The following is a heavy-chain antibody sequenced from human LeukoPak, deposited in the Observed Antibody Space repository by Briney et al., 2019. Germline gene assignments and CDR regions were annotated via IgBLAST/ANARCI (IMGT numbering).Heavy chain of an antibody. J-gene: IGHJ3*02. CDR3: ARHGKGVTYFYTFDI. D-gene: IGHD2/OR15-2a*01. Sequence: KASETLSLTCTVSGGSITNYYWSWIRQPPGEGLEWIGYVYASGATNSTPSLKSRVTISVDTSKNQFSLKLSSVTAADTAVYYCARHGKGVTYFYTFDIWGQGTVVAVSS. CDR1: GGSITNYY. V-gene: IGHV4-59*08. CDR2: VYASGAT.